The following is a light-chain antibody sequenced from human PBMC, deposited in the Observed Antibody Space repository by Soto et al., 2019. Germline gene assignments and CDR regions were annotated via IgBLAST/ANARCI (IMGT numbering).Light chain of an antibody. J-gene: IGKJ1*01. CDR1: QSLSTNF. V-gene: IGKV3-20*01. CDR2: GAS. Sequence: EIVLTQSPDTLSLSPGERATLSCRDSQSLSTNFLAWYQQKPGQAPRLLIYGASSRATGIPDRFSGSGSGTDFTLTISRVEPEDFAVYSCLQYGSSPETFGPGTKVEIK. CDR3: LQYGSSPET.